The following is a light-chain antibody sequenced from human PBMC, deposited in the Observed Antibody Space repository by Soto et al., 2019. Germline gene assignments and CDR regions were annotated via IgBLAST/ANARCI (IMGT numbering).Light chain of an antibody. J-gene: IGLJ2*01. V-gene: IGLV7-43*01. CDR1: TGAVTSGHY. CDR2: STD. Sequence: QAVVTREPSLTVSPGGTVTLTCASSTGAVTSGHYANWLQQKPGQAPRALIYSTDTKHSWTPARFSGSLLGGKAALTLSGVRPEDEADYSCLLYYGGAVIFGGGTKLTVL. CDR3: LLYYGGAVI.